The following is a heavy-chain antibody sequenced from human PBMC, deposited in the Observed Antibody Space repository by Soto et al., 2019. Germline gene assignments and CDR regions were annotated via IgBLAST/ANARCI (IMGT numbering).Heavy chain of an antibody. Sequence: QVQLQESGPGLVRPSQTLSLTCAVSGGSIDSAGSYWSWIRQIPGRGLEWIGPIYHGGTTDNNPSLKSGITRSVDTSKNQFSLGLNSVTAADTAVYYCARYCSGGTCYDRIDYWGQGTLVTVSS. D-gene: IGHD2-15*01. J-gene: IGHJ4*02. V-gene: IGHV4-31*11. CDR1: GGSIDSAGSY. CDR2: IYHGGTT. CDR3: ARYCSGGTCYDRIDY.